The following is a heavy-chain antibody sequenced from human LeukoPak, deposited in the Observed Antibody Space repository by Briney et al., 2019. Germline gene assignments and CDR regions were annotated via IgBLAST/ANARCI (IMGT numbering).Heavy chain of an antibody. CDR1: GFTFSDYY. V-gene: IGHV3-11*01. Sequence: GGSLRLSCAASGFTFSDYYMSWIRQAPGKGLEWVSYISSSGSTIYYADSVKGRFTISRDNAKNSLYLQMNSLRAEDTAVYYCARELVVVAANYYYYGMDVWGQGTTVTVSS. D-gene: IGHD2-15*01. J-gene: IGHJ6*02. CDR3: ARELVVVAANYYYYGMDV. CDR2: ISSSGSTI.